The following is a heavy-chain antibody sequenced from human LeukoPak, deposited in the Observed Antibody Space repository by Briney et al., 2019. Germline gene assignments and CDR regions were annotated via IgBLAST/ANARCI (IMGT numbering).Heavy chain of an antibody. Sequence: KPSETLSLTCTVSGGSISSYYWSWIRQPPGKGLEWIGYIYYSGSTNYNPSLKSRVTISVDTSKNQFSLKLSSVTAADTAVYYCVRVMYSSHSAPFDYWGQGTLVTVSS. CDR2: IYYSGST. CDR1: GGSISSYY. V-gene: IGHV4-59*01. CDR3: VRVMYSSHSAPFDY. D-gene: IGHD6-13*01. J-gene: IGHJ4*02.